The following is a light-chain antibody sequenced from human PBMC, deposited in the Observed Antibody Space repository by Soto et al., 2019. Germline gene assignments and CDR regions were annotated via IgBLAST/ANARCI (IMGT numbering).Light chain of an antibody. V-gene: IGKV3-15*01. CDR2: SGS. CDR1: QSLSND. CDR3: QQRSNWPWT. Sequence: EIVMTQSPVTLSVSPGERATLSCRASQSLSNDLAWYQQKPGQPPRLLIYSGSTRATGIPDRFRGSGSGTEFTLTISSLQFEDFAVYYCQQRSNWPWTFGQGTKVDIK. J-gene: IGKJ1*01.